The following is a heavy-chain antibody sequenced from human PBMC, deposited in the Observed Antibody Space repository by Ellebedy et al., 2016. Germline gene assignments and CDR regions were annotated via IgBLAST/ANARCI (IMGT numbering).Heavy chain of an antibody. CDR3: ARDRDTWGWSWDV. D-gene: IGHD2-15*01. CDR2: MGQDGKKT. J-gene: IGHJ3*01. CDR1: GFTFTNYW. V-gene: IGHV3-7*01. Sequence: GESLKISXAVSGFTFTNYWMSWVRQAPGKGPEWVANMGQDGKKTYYVDSVKGRFTISRDNAKNSLYLQMNSLREEDTAVYYCARDRDTWGWSWDVWGRGTMVTVSS.